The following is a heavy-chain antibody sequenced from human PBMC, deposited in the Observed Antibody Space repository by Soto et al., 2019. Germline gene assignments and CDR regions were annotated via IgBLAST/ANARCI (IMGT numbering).Heavy chain of an antibody. CDR1: GCTFTSYG. CDR2: ISAYNGNT. Sequence: ASVKVSCKASGCTFTSYGISWVRQAPGQGLEWMGWISAYNGNTNYAQKLQGRVTMTTDPSTSTAYMELRSLRSGDTAVYYCARDRHYYGSGSYYKVAPFNWFDPWGQGTLVTVAS. CDR3: ARDRHYYGSGSYYKVAPFNWFDP. D-gene: IGHD3-10*01. J-gene: IGHJ5*02. V-gene: IGHV1-18*01.